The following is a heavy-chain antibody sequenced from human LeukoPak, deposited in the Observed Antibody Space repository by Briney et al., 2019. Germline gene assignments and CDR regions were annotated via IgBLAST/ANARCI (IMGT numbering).Heavy chain of an antibody. J-gene: IGHJ4*02. CDR3: ARHVRGTLQNFDY. CDR2: IYYSGST. D-gene: IGHD4-11*01. Sequence: SETLSLTCTVSGGSISSGGYYWSWIRQHPGKGLEWIGYIYYSGSTYYNPSLKSRVTISVDTSKNQFSLKLSSVTAADTAVYYCARHVRGTLQNFDYWGQGTLVTVSS. CDR1: GGSISSGGYY. V-gene: IGHV4-39*01.